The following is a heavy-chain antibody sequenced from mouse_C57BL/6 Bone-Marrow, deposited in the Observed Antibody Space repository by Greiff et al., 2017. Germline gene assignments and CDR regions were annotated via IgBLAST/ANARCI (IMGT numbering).Heavy chain of an antibody. CDR2: ISGGGGNT. V-gene: IGHV5-9*01. J-gene: IGHJ1*03. CDR3: ARQVTTVLATKYFDV. D-gene: IGHD1-1*01. CDR1: GFTFSSYT. Sequence: EVKLMESGGGLVKPGGSLKLSCAASGFTFSSYTMSWVRQTPEKRLQWVASISGGGGNTYYPDSVQGRFTIARDNDKNILYRQMSSLRSEDTALYYCARQVTTVLATKYFDVWGTGTTVTVSS.